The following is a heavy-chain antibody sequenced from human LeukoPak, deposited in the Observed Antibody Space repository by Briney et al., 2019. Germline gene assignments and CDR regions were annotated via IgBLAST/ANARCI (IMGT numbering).Heavy chain of an antibody. D-gene: IGHD4-23*01. Sequence: GGSLRLSCAASGFTFSSYWMSWVRQAPGKGLEWVANIKQDGSEKYYVDSVKGRFTISRDNAKNSLYLQMNSLRVEDTALYYCARVRSVGGNPHAFNIWGQGTMVTVSS. J-gene: IGHJ3*02. V-gene: IGHV3-7*01. CDR2: IKQDGSEK. CDR3: ARVRSVGGNPHAFNI. CDR1: GFTFSSYW.